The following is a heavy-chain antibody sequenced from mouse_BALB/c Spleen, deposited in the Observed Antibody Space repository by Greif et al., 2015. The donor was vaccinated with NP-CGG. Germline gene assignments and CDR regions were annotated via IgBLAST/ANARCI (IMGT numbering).Heavy chain of an antibody. V-gene: IGHV1-19*01. CDR1: GYTFTDYY. J-gene: IGHJ3*01. CDR3: ARKGAY. CDR2: VNPYNGGT. Sequence: EVQLQQSGPELVKPGASVKMSCKASGYTFTDYYMDWVKQSHEESFEWIGRVNPYNGGTSYNQKFKGKATLTVDKSSSTAYMELNSLTSEDSAVYYCARKGAYWGQGTLVTVSA.